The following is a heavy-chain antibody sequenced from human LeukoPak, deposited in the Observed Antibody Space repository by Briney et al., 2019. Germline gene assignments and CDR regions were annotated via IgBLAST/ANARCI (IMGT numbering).Heavy chain of an antibody. CDR3: ARDYPTFNY. V-gene: IGHV3-53*01. CDR1: GFTVSSNY. CDR2: IYSGGST. J-gene: IGHJ4*02. Sequence: PGGSLRLSCAASGFTVSSNYMTWVRQAPGKGLEWVSVIYSGGSTYYADSMKCRFTISRDNSRNTLYLQMNSLKADDTAVYYCARDYPTFNYWGQGTLVTVSS.